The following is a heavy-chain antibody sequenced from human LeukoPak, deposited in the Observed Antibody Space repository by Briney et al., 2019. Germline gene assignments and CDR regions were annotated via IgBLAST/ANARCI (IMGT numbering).Heavy chain of an antibody. D-gene: IGHD3-22*01. CDR1: GITLSNYG. J-gene: IGHJ4*02. CDR2: ISGSGGGT. V-gene: IGHV3-23*01. Sequence: GGSLRLSCAVSGITLSNYGMSWVRQAPGKGLEWVAGISGSGGGTNYADSVKGRFTISRDNPKNTLFLQMNSLRAEDTAVYFCAKRGVVIRVILVGFHKEAYYFDSWGQEALVTVSS. CDR3: AKRGVVIRVILVGFHKEAYYFDS.